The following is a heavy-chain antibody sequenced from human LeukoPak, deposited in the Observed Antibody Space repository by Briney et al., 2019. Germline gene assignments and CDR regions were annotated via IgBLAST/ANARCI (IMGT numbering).Heavy chain of an antibody. J-gene: IGHJ3*01. Sequence: EASVKVSCKASGYTFTGYYIHWVRQAPGQGLEWMGWINPNSGGTNYAQKFQGRVTVTRDTSISTAYMELSRLRSDDTAVYYCARRWVYDKRAFDAWGQGTMVTVSS. CDR3: ARRWVYDKRAFDA. CDR1: GYTFTGYY. CDR2: INPNSGGT. D-gene: IGHD3-16*01. V-gene: IGHV1-2*02.